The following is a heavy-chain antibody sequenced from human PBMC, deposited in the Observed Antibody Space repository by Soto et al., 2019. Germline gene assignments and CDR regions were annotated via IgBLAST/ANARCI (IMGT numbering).Heavy chain of an antibody. CDR1: GGSFSGYY. CDR3: AGGRRGYCSGGSCRMGGWFDP. V-gene: IGHV4-34*01. CDR2: INHSGST. Sequence: SETLSLTCAVYGGSFSGYYWSWIRQPPGKGLEWIGEINHSGSTNYNPSLKSRVTISVDTSKNQFSLKLSSVTAADTAVYYCAGGRRGYCSGGSCRMGGWFDPWGQGTLVTVSS. J-gene: IGHJ5*02. D-gene: IGHD2-15*01.